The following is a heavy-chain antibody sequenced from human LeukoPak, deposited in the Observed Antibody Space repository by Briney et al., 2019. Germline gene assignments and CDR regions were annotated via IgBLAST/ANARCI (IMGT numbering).Heavy chain of an antibody. CDR3: AREGTGPAPFDY. CDR1: GGSISSGSYY. Sequence: SETLSLTCTVSGGSISSGSYYWSWIRQPAGKGLEWIGRIYTSGSTNYSPSLKSRVTISVDTSKNQFSLKLSSVTAADTAVYYCAREGTGPAPFDYWGQGTLVTVSS. CDR2: IYTSGST. V-gene: IGHV4-61*02. D-gene: IGHD1/OR15-1a*01. J-gene: IGHJ4*02.